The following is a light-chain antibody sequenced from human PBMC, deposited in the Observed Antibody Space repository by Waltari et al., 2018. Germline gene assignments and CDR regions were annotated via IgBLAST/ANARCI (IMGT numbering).Light chain of an antibody. CDR1: QSVSSSY. CDR2: GAS. J-gene: IGKJ2*01. Sequence: EIVLTQSPGTLSLSPGERATLSCRASQSVSSSYLAWYQQKPGQAPRLLIYGASSRATGIPDRFSGSGSGTDFTLKISRVEAEDVAVYYCMAETLWAPYTFGQGTNLEIK. V-gene: IGKV3-20*01. CDR3: MAETLWAPYT.